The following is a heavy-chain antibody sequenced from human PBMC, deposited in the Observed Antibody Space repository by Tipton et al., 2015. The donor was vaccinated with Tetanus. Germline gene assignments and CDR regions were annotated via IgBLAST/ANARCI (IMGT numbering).Heavy chain of an antibody. V-gene: IGHV4-39*02. J-gene: IGHJ4*02. D-gene: IGHD5-12*01. CDR2: IYYSRSTS. CDR1: GGSISNSEYY. Sequence: TLSLTCSLSGGSISNSEYYWVWIRQSPGEGLEWIGSIYYSRSTSYYNPSLKSRVTISADTSKNHFSLKLSSVTAADTAVYYCARRSYSGNEPPYWGQGTLVTVSS. CDR3: ARRSYSGNEPPY.